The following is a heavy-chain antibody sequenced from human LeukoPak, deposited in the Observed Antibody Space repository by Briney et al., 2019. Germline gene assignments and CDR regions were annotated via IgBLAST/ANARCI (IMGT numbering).Heavy chain of an antibody. J-gene: IGHJ4*02. D-gene: IGHD3-10*01. Sequence: KTSQTLSLTCTVSGGSISSGDYYWSWIRQPPGKGLEWIGYIYYSGSTYYNPSLKSRFTISVDTSKNQFSLKLSSVTAADTAVYYCARITYYYGSGSRALDYWGQGTLVTVSS. CDR1: GGSISSGDYY. CDR2: IYYSGST. CDR3: ARITYYYGSGSRALDY. V-gene: IGHV4-30-4*01.